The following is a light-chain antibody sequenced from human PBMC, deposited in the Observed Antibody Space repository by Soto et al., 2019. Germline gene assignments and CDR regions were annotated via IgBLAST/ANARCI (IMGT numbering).Light chain of an antibody. CDR3: QNYNSAPIT. J-gene: IGKJ5*01. Sequence: DIQMTQSPSSLSASVGDRVTITCRASQSIVTYLNWYLQKPGKAPKLLIYAASNLQSGVPSRFRGGGSGTNFTLTISSLQPEDVGTYYCQNYNSAPITFGQGTRLEVK. V-gene: IGKV1-27*01. CDR2: AAS. CDR1: QSIVTY.